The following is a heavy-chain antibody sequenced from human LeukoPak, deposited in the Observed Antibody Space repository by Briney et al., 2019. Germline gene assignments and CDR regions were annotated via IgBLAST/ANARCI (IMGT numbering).Heavy chain of an antibody. V-gene: IGHV3-53*01. J-gene: IGHJ4*02. CDR1: GFTVSSNY. CDR3: AREYGSGSAYFDY. Sequence: GGSLRLSCAASGFTVSSNYMSWVRQAPGKVLEWVSVIYSGGSTYYADSVKGRLTISRDDSKNTLYLQMNSLRAEDTAVYYCAREYGSGSAYFDYWGQGTLVTVSS. CDR2: IYSGGST. D-gene: IGHD3-10*01.